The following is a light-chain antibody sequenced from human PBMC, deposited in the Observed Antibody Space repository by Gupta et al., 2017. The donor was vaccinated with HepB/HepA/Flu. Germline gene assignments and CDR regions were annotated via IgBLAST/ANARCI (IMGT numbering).Light chain of an antibody. J-gene: IGLJ1*01. V-gene: IGLV1-47*01. CDR1: GSHIGSNY. CDR3: AAGDDSRSGYV. CDR2: RNK. Sequence: QSVLTQPPSASGPPGQTVTLSCSGSGSHIGSNYVNWYQEVPGTAPKLLMYRNKQRRSGVPARFSGAKSGSSAALAISGLRSEDEAEYYCAAGDDSRSGYVFGNGTKVTVL.